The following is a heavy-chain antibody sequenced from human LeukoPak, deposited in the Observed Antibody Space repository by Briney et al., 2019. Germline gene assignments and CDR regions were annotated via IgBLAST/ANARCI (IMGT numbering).Heavy chain of an antibody. Sequence: KPSETLSLTCAVYGGSFSGYYWSWIRQPPGKGLEWIGEINHSGSTNYNPSLKSRVTISVDTSKNQFSLKLSSVTAADTAVYYCARERAYCGGDCYYYFDYWGQGTLVTVSS. CDR2: INHSGST. CDR3: ARERAYCGGDCYYYFDY. CDR1: GGSFSGYY. D-gene: IGHD2-21*02. V-gene: IGHV4-34*01. J-gene: IGHJ4*02.